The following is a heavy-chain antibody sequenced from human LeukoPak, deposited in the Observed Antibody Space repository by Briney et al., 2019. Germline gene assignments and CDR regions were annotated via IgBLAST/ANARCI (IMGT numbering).Heavy chain of an antibody. V-gene: IGHV4-4*07. Sequence: SETLSLTCTVSGGSISSYYWSWIRQPAGKGLEWIGRIYTSGSTNYNPSLKSRVTISVDKSKNQFSLKLSSVTAADTAVYYCARGRSTVSFVNWGQGTLVTVSS. D-gene: IGHD3-16*02. CDR1: GGSISSYY. CDR2: IYTSGST. CDR3: ARGRSTVSFVN. J-gene: IGHJ4*02.